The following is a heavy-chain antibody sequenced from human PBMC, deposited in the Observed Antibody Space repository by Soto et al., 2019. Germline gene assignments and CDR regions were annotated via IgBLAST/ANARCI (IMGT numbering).Heavy chain of an antibody. Sequence: ASVKVSCKASSETFASYDITWVRQAPGQGLEWMGWISTYNGDTKYAQNVQGRVSMTTDTSTSTAYMELRSLKSDDTAVYYCARVTRGSGDWFDPWGQGTLVTVSS. D-gene: IGHD6-19*01. CDR1: SETFASYD. V-gene: IGHV1-18*01. CDR3: ARVTRGSGDWFDP. J-gene: IGHJ5*02. CDR2: ISTYNGDT.